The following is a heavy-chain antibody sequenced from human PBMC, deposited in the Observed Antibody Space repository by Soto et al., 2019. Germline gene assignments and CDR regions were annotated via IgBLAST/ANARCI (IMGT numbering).Heavy chain of an antibody. CDR3: ARLKQDYAVA. V-gene: IGHV1-8*01. J-gene: IGHJ5*02. CDR1: GYTFTSYD. Sequence: QVQLVQSGAEVKKPGASVKVSCKASGYTFTSYDINWVRLATGQGLEWMGWMNPNSGNTTYAQKFQGRVTMTRNTSLSTAYMELSSLRSEDTAVYYGARLKQDYAVAWGQGTLVTVSS. D-gene: IGHD3-16*01. CDR2: MNPNSGNT.